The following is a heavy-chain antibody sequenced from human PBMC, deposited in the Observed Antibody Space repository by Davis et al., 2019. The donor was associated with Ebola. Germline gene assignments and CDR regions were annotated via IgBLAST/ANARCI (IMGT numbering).Heavy chain of an antibody. CDR1: GGSISSSSYY. CDR2: IYYSGST. J-gene: IGHJ3*02. Sequence: PSETLSLTCTVSGGSISSSSYYWGWIRQPPGKGLEWIGSIYYSGSTYYNPSLKSRVTISVDTSKNQFSLKLSSVTAADTAVYYCATTYCTGGVCYKFYDAFDIWGQGTMVTVSS. V-gene: IGHV4-39*01. D-gene: IGHD2-8*02. CDR3: ATTYCTGGVCYKFYDAFDI.